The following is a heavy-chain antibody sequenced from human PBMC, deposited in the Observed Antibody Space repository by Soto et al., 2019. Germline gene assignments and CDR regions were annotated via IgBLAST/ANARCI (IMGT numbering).Heavy chain of an antibody. Sequence: GGSLRLSCAASEFTFRNFGMHWVRQAPGKGLEWVAVISYDGGDTYSADSVKGRFTISRDNSKNTLFLQMNSLRAEDTAVYYCAKDSGRGSADYYFDYRGRGTLVTVSS. CDR1: EFTFRNFG. V-gene: IGHV3-30*18. D-gene: IGHD3-10*01. CDR3: AKDSGRGSADYYFDY. J-gene: IGHJ4*02. CDR2: ISYDGGDT.